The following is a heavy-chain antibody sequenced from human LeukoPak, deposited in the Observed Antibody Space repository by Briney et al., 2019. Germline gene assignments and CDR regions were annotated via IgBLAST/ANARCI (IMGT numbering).Heavy chain of an antibody. D-gene: IGHD3-10*01. CDR1: GFTFSSYS. CDR3: ASSPGDGSDY. CDR2: ISSSSSTI. J-gene: IGHJ4*02. V-gene: IGHV3-48*01. Sequence: GGSLRLSCAASGFTFSSYSMNWVRQAPGKGLEWVSYISSSSSTIYYADSVKGRFTIPRDNAKNSLYLQMSSLRAEDTAVYYCASSPGDGSDYWGQGTLVTVSS.